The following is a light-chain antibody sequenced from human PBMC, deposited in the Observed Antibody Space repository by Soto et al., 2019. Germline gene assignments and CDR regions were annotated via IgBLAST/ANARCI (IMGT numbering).Light chain of an antibody. J-gene: IGLJ3*02. CDR2: EVN. CDR1: SSDVGGYPY. CDR3: SSYTTSTTWV. Sequence: QSALTQPASVSGSPGQSITISCSGTSSDVGGYPYVSWYQHHPGKVPKLMIYEVNNRPSGVSNRFSGSRSGNTASLTISGLQAEDEADYYCSSYTTSTTWVFGGGTKVTVL. V-gene: IGLV2-14*01.